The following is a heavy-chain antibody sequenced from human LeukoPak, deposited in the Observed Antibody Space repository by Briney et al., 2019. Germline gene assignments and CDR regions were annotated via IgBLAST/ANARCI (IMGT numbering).Heavy chain of an antibody. J-gene: IGHJ6*03. V-gene: IGHV3-21*01. CDR2: ISSSSSYI. CDR1: GFTFSSYW. D-gene: IGHD6-13*01. CDR3: ARVPQQLPYYYYYMDV. Sequence: GGSLRLSCAASGFTFSSYWMNWVRQAPGKGLEWVSSISSSSSYIYYADSVKGRFTISRDNAKNSLYLQMNSLRAEDTAVYYCARVPQQLPYYYYYMDVWGKGTTVTVSS.